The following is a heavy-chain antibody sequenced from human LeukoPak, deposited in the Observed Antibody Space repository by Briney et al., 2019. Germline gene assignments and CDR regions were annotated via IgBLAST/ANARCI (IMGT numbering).Heavy chain of an antibody. CDR3: ARHEGTILAAAALDAFHI. V-gene: IGHV4-59*08. J-gene: IGHJ3*02. Sequence: SETLSLTCTVSGGSTSNYYWSWIRQPPGKGLQWIGNIFYSGGTNYNPSLKSRVTISVDTSKNQFSLKLSSVTAADTAVYYCARHEGTILAAAALDAFHIWGQGTMVSVSS. CDR1: GGSTSNYY. CDR2: IFYSGGT. D-gene: IGHD6-25*01.